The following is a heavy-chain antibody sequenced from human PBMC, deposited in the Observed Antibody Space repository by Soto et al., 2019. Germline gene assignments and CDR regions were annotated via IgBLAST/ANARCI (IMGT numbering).Heavy chain of an antibody. V-gene: IGHV3-53*01. Sequence: GGSLRLSCAASGFSVSSNYMSWVGQAPGEGLEWVAIIYINGSTDYADSVQGRFSVSRDIYKNTLFLQMNNLRAEDTAVYYCATRVGTTGRYYFDFWGPGTLGTVSS. J-gene: IGHJ4*02. CDR2: IYINGST. CDR1: GFSVSSNY. D-gene: IGHD1-26*01. CDR3: ATRVGTTGRYYFDF.